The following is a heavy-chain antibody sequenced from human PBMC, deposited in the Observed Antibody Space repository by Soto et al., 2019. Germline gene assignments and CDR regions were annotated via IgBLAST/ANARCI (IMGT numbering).Heavy chain of an antibody. CDR3: TRDDEYYDFWSGYYLDPPVALDY. J-gene: IGHJ4*02. V-gene: IGHV3-49*04. Sequence: GGSLRLSCTASGFTFGDYAMSWVRQAPGKGLEWVGFIRSKAYGGTTEYAASVKGRFTISRDDSKSIAYLQMNSLKTEDTAVYYCTRDDEYYDFWSGYYLDPPVALDYWGQGTLVT. CDR1: GFTFGDYA. D-gene: IGHD3-3*01. CDR2: IRSKAYGGTT.